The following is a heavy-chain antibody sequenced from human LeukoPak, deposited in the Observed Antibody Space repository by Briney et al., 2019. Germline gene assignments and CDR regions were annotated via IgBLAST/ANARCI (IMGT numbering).Heavy chain of an antibody. CDR2: IHYSGNT. Sequence: SETLSLTCNVSGDSIRSHSWSWIRQPPGKGLEWIGYIHYSGNTRYNPSLKSRVLVSVDTSKNTLSLRLNSVSPADTALYFCARAHTYYDVLTGYQYYMDVWGKGTTVTVSS. CDR1: GDSIRSHS. V-gene: IGHV4-59*11. J-gene: IGHJ6*03. D-gene: IGHD3-9*01. CDR3: ARAHTYYDVLTGYQYYMDV.